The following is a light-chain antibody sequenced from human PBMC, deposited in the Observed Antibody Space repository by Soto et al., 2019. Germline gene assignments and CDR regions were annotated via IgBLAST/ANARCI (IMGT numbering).Light chain of an antibody. CDR3: QQRSNWPPT. CDR2: GAS. CDR1: QSVSNY. J-gene: IGKJ5*01. V-gene: IGKV3-11*01. Sequence: EIVLTQSPATLSLSPGERATLSCRAGQSVSNYLAWYQQRPGQAPRLLIYGASTRAAGIPDRFSGSGSGTDFTLTISSLEPEDFAVYYCQQRSNWPPTFGQGTRLEIK.